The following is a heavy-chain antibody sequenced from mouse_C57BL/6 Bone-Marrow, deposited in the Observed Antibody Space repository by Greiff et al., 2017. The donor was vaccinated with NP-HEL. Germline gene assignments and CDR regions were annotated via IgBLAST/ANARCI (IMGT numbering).Heavy chain of an antibody. J-gene: IGHJ1*03. CDR3: ARWFGSSFYWYFDV. Sequence: VQLKQSGPELVKPGASVKISCKASGYSFTGYYMHWVKQSHGNILDWIGYIYPYNGVSSYNQKFKGKATLTVDKSSSTAYMELRSLTSEDSAVYYCARWFGSSFYWYFDVWGTGTTVTVSS. V-gene: IGHV1-31*01. CDR2: IYPYNGVS. CDR1: GYSFTGYY. D-gene: IGHD1-1*01.